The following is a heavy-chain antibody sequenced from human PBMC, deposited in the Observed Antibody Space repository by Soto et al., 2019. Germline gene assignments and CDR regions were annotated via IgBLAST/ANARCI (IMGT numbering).Heavy chain of an antibody. CDR3: AKDTSSSPYYMDV. Sequence: EVQVLESGGGSVQPGGSLRLSCAASGFTFSNFAMSWVRHAPGKGLEWVSEISGSTGTTYYADSVKGRFIISRDNSKNTLHLQMNSLGAEDTAVYYCAKDTSSSPYYMDVWGKGTTVTVSS. V-gene: IGHV3-23*01. CDR2: ISGSTGTT. CDR1: GFTFSNFA. J-gene: IGHJ6*03. D-gene: IGHD2-2*01.